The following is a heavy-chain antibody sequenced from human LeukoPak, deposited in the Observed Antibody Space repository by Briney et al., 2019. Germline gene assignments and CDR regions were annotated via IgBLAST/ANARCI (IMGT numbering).Heavy chain of an antibody. Sequence: SETLSLTCTVSGGSISSGSYYWSWIRQPAGKGLEWIGRIYNSGNTNYNPSLMSRVTISVDTSKNQVSLKLSSVTATDTAVYYCAREGDGYNYDYWGQGTLVTVSS. V-gene: IGHV4-61*02. D-gene: IGHD5-24*01. CDR2: IYNSGNT. CDR1: GGSISSGSYY. J-gene: IGHJ4*02. CDR3: AREGDGYNYDY.